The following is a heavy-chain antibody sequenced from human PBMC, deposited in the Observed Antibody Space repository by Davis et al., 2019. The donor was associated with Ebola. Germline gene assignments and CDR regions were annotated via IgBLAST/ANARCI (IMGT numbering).Heavy chain of an antibody. CDR1: GFTFSSYW. CDR2: IKQDGSEK. CDR3: ARDLRTSHWPVWRESSSTYYYYMDV. V-gene: IGHV3-7*03. Sequence: GESLKISCAASGFTFSSYWMSWVRQAPGKGLEWVANIKQDGSEKYYVDSVKGRFTISRDNAKNSLYLQMNSLRAEDTAVYYCARDLRTSHWPVWRESSSTYYYYMDVWGKGTTVTVSS. D-gene: IGHD2-2*01. J-gene: IGHJ6*03.